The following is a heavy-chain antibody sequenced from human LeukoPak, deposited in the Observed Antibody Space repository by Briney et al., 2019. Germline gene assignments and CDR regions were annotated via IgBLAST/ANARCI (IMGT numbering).Heavy chain of an antibody. CDR3: ARGTTVTTGGAFDI. J-gene: IGHJ3*02. CDR1: GFTFSSYS. D-gene: IGHD4-17*01. Sequence: GGSLRLSCAASGFTFSSYSMNWVRQAPGKGLEWVSYISSSSSTICYADSVKGRFTISRDNAKNPLYLQMNSLRAEDTAVYYCARGTTVTTGGAFDIWGQGTMVTVSS. CDR2: ISSSSSTI. V-gene: IGHV3-48*01.